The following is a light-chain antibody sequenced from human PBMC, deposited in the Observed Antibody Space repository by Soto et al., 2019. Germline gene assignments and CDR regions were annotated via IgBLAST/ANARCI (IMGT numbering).Light chain of an antibody. J-gene: IGLJ3*02. CDR2: DVS. Sequence: QSVLTQPASVSGSPGQSITISCTGSSSDVGGYNYVSWYQQHPVKAPKLMIYDVSNRPSGVSNRFSGSKSGNTACLTISGLQAEDEADYYCSSYTSSSTLVFGGGTKLTVL. CDR3: SSYTSSSTLV. V-gene: IGLV2-14*03. CDR1: SSDVGGYNY.